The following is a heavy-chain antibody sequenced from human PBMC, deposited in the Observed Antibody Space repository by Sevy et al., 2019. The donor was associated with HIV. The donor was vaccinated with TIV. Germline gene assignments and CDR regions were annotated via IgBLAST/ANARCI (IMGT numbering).Heavy chain of an antibody. Sequence: GGSLRLSCAASGFTFDDYGMSWVRQAPGKGLEWVSCINWNGGSTGYADPVKGRFTISRDNAKKSLYLQMNSLRAEDTALYHGARGRLYYYDSSGYYTDPSTTNYFDYWGQGALVTVSS. J-gene: IGHJ4*02. V-gene: IGHV3-20*01. CDR2: INWNGGST. CDR3: ARGRLYYYDSSGYYTDPSTTNYFDY. D-gene: IGHD3-22*01. CDR1: GFTFDDYG.